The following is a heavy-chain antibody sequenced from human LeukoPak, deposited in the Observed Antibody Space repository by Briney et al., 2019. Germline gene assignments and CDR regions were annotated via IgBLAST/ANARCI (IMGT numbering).Heavy chain of an antibody. V-gene: IGHV4-59*08. CDR1: GDSIRTYY. CDR3: ARKGVSDLYYFDS. D-gene: IGHD3-16*01. CDR2: IYYSGST. J-gene: IGHJ4*02. Sequence: PSETLSLTCTVSGDSIRTYYWSWIRQPPGKGLEWMGNIYYSGSTNYNSSLKSRVTISVDTSKNQISLKLRSVTAADTAVYYCARKGVSDLYYFDSWGQGTLVTVSS.